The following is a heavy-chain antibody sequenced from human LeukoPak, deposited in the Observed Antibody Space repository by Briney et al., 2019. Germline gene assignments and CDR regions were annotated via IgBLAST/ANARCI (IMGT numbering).Heavy chain of an antibody. J-gene: IGHJ1*01. CDR1: GSSISSVSNDY. Sequence: PSETLSLTCTVSGSSISSVSNDYWTWIRQSPGKGLEWIGYIYFTGNTNYNPSLKSRVTMSLDSPKNQFSLKLSSVTAADTAVYYCARVEVGADDFDYFQHWGQGTLVTVSS. V-gene: IGHV4-61*01. CDR3: ARVEVGADDFDYFQH. CDR2: IYFTGNT. D-gene: IGHD1-26*01.